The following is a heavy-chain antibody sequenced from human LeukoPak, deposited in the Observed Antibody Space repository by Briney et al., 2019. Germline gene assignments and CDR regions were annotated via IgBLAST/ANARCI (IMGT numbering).Heavy chain of an antibody. CDR1: GFTFSSYS. D-gene: IGHD4-11*01. J-gene: IGHJ6*04. V-gene: IGHV3-21*01. Sequence: GGSLRLSCAASGFTFSSYSMNWVRQAPGKGLEWVSSISSSSSYIYYADSVKGRFTISRDNAKNSLYLQMNSLRAEDTAVYYCARDHRDSNYVSASPGLDVWGKGTTVTVSS. CDR3: ARDHRDSNYVSASPGLDV. CDR2: ISSSSSYI.